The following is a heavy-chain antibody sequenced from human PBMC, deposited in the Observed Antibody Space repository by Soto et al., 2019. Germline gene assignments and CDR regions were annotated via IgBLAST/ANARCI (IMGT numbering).Heavy chain of an antibody. V-gene: IGHV4-4*02. J-gene: IGHJ5*02. CDR2: IYHSGST. Sequence: QVQLQESGPGLVKPSGTLSLTCAVSVGSISSSNWWSWVRQPPGKGLEWIGEIYHSGSTNYNPSLKSRVTISVDKSKNQFSLKLSSVTAADTAVYYCARRGGDYGDYSWFDPWGQGTLVTVSS. CDR1: VGSISSSNW. D-gene: IGHD4-17*01. CDR3: ARRGGDYGDYSWFDP.